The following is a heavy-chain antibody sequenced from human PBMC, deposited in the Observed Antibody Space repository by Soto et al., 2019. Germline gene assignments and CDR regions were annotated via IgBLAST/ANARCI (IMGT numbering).Heavy chain of an antibody. J-gene: IGHJ6*02. CDR1: GFTVSNNY. Sequence: EVQLVESGGGLIQPGGSLRLSCAVSGFTVSNNYMSWVRQAPGKGLEGVSVIYSGGYTAYGDSVKGRFTISRDNSKNTLYYQVDGRRADEPALLYCAPHPGGGGYWGQGTLVTVSSGMDVWGQGTTVTVSS. V-gene: IGHV3-53*01. D-gene: IGHD1-26*01. CDR2: IYSGGYT. CDR3: APHPGGGGYWGQGTLVTVSSGMDV.